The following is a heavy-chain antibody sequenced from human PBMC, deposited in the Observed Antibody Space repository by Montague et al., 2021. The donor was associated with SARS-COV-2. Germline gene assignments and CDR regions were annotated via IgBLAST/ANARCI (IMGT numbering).Heavy chain of an antibody. CDR1: RFTFSSYE. CDR3: ARGGGGYDYFFNYYGMDV. Sequence: SLRLSCAASRFTFSSYEMDWVRQAPRKGLEWVSYLTSSGTTIYYXDSVKGRFTISRDNAKNSLYLQMNSLRAEDTAVYYCARGGGGYDYFFNYYGMDVWGQGTTVTVSS. CDR2: LTSSGTTI. J-gene: IGHJ6*02. D-gene: IGHD5-12*01. V-gene: IGHV3-48*03.